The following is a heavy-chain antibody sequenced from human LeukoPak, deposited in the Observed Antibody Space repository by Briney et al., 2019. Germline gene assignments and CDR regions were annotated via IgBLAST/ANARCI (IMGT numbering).Heavy chain of an antibody. Sequence: GGSLRLSCAVSGITFSSYWMHWVRQDPGRGLLWVSRINTQGTYTNYADSVKGRFTISRDNSKNTLYLQMNSLRAEDTAVYYCAKEMYDYVWEYYFDYWGQGTLVTVSS. V-gene: IGHV3-74*01. CDR2: INTQGTYT. CDR1: GITFSSYW. CDR3: AKEMYDYVWEYYFDY. J-gene: IGHJ4*02. D-gene: IGHD3-16*01.